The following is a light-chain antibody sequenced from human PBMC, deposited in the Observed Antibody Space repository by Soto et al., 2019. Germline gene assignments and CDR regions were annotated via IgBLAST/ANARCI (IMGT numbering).Light chain of an antibody. CDR3: QTWGTGFWV. V-gene: IGLV4-69*01. CDR1: SGHSSYA. CDR2: LNSDGSH. J-gene: IGLJ3*02. Sequence: QSVLTQSPSASASLGASVKLTWTQSSGHSSYAIAWHQQQPEKGPRYLMKLNSDGSHSKGDGIPDRFSGSSSGAERYLSISSLQSEDEADYYCQTWGTGFWVFGGGTKLTVL.